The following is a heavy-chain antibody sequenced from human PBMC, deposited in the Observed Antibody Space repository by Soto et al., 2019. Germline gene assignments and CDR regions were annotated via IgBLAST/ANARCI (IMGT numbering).Heavy chain of an antibody. V-gene: IGHV1-18*04. Sequence: ASVKVSCKASGYTFISYGISWVRQAPGQGLEWMGWISAYNGNTNYAQKLQGRVTMTTDTSTSTAYMELRSLRSGDTAVYYCARGSGYSSPPSYYYGMDVWGQGTTVTVSS. J-gene: IGHJ6*02. CDR2: ISAYNGNT. CDR3: ARGSGYSSPPSYYYGMDV. CDR1: GYTFISYG. D-gene: IGHD6-13*01.